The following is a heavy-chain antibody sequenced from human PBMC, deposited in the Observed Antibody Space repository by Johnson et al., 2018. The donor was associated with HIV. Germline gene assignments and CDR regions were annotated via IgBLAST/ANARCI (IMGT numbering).Heavy chain of an antibody. CDR1: GFTFRSYA. CDR3: ARPGGDYSAFDI. J-gene: IGHJ3*02. CDR2: LSYDCRTK. V-gene: IGHV3-30-3*01. Sequence: QMPPVESGGGLLKPGGSLRLSCSASGFTFRSYAMHWVRQARVKGLLRVAVLSYDCRTKYYADSAKGRFTISRDNSKNTLYLQMNSLRAEDTAVYYCARPGGDYSAFDIWGQGTMVTVSS. D-gene: IGHD4-17*01.